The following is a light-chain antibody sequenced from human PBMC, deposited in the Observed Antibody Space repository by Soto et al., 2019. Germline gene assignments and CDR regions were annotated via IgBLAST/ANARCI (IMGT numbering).Light chain of an antibody. CDR2: KAS. Sequence: DIQMTQSPSTLSASVGDRVTITCRASQSISSWLAWYQQKPGKAPKLLIYKASRLGSGVPSRFSGSGSGRELTLTISSLLPDDFATYYCQQYNSHPWTFGQGTKVEVK. CDR1: QSISSW. V-gene: IGKV1-5*03. J-gene: IGKJ1*01. CDR3: QQYNSHPWT.